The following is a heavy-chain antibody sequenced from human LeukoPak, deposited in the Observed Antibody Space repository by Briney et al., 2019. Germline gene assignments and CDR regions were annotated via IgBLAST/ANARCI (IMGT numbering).Heavy chain of an antibody. V-gene: IGHV3-11*01. Sequence: GGSLRLSCAASGFTFSDHYMSWIRQTPVKGLEWVAYISSSGSATHYADSVKGRFTISRDNAKNSLYLQMNSLRAEDTAVYYCARVAAAPLTPAFDIWGQGTTVTVSS. D-gene: IGHD6-13*01. CDR3: ARVAAAPLTPAFDI. CDR2: ISSSGSAT. J-gene: IGHJ3*02. CDR1: GFTFSDHY.